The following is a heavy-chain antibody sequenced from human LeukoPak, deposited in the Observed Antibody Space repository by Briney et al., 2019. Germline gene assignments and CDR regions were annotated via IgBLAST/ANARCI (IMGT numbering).Heavy chain of an antibody. V-gene: IGHV1-2*02. CDR1: GYTFTGYY. CDR3: ARDSSGYYFDY. CDR2: INPNSGGT. D-gene: IGHD3-22*01. J-gene: IGHJ4*02. Sequence: ASVKVSCKASGYTFTGYYMHWVRQAPGQGLEWMGWINPNSGGTNYAQKFQGRVTMTRDTSISTAYMELSSLRSEDTAVYYCARDSSGYYFDYWGQGTLVTVSS.